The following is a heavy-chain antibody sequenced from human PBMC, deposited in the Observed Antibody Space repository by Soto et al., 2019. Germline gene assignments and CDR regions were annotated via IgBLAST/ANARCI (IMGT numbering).Heavy chain of an antibody. CDR2: MYSGGTT. Sequence: PGGSLRLACEASGFSITSNYMSWVRQAPGKGLEWVSLMYSGGTTYFAGSVEGRFTMSRDTSKNTLYLQMNSLSADDTAVYYCARDRGDYYDSSGYPSFVFDYWGQGT. J-gene: IGHJ4*02. CDR3: ARDRGDYYDSSGYPSFVFDY. D-gene: IGHD3-22*01. V-gene: IGHV3-53*01. CDR1: GFSITSNY.